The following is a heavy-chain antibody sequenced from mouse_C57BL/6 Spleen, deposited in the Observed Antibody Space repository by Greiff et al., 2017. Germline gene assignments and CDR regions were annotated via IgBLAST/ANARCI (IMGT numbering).Heavy chain of an antibody. CDR1: GFTFSSYG. D-gene: IGHD2-2*01. CDR2: ISSGGRYT. Sequence: EVQLVESGGDLVKPGGSLKLSCAASGFTFSSYGMSWVRQTPDKRLEWVATISSGGRYTYYPDSVKGRFTISRDNAKNTLYLQMSSLKSEDTAMYYCARHGGDGYDVDDYWGQGTTLTVSS. J-gene: IGHJ2*01. CDR3: ARHGGDGYDVDDY. V-gene: IGHV5-6*01.